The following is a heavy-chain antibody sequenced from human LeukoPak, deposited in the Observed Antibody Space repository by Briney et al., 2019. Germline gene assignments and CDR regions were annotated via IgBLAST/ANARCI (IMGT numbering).Heavy chain of an antibody. D-gene: IGHD6-13*01. V-gene: IGHV1-46*01. J-gene: IGHJ4*02. Sequence: GASVTVSCKASGYTFTSYYMHWVRQAPGQGLEWMAIINPSGGSTNYAQKFQGRVTLTRDTSTSTVYMELSSLRSEDTAVYYCARGLAAGDYWGQGTLVTVSS. CDR2: INPSGGST. CDR3: ARGLAAGDY. CDR1: GYTFTSYY.